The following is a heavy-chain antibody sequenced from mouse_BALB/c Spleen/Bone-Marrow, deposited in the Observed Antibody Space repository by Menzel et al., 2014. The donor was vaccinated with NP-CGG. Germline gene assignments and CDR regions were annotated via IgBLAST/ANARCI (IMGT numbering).Heavy chain of an antibody. CDR3: ARDYGSSFDY. V-gene: IGHV3-8*02. Sequence: EVQLQQSGPSLVKPSQTLSLTCSVTGDSITSGYWHWIRKFPGNKFEYMGYISHSGSTYYNPSLKSRISITRDTSKNQFYLQLNSVSTEDTAAYYCARDYGSSFDYWGQGTTLTVSS. CDR1: GDSITSGY. CDR2: ISHSGST. J-gene: IGHJ2*01. D-gene: IGHD1-1*01.